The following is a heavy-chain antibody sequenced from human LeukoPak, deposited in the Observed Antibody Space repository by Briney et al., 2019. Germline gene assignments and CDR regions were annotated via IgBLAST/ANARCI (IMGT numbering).Heavy chain of an antibody. Sequence: GGSLRLSCAASGFTFSSYSMHWVRQAPGKGLEWVSSITSSSAYIYYADSVKGRFTISRDNAKNSLYLQTNSLRAEDTAVYYCARGSAGATRGAYWGQGTLITVSS. V-gene: IGHV3-21*06. CDR3: ARGSAGATRGAY. D-gene: IGHD1-26*01. CDR2: ITSSSAYI. CDR1: GFTFSSYS. J-gene: IGHJ4*02.